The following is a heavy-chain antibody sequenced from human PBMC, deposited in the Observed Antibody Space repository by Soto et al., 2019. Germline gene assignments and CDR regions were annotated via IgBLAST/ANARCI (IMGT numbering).Heavy chain of an antibody. CDR1: GGTFSSYT. J-gene: IGHJ4*02. CDR2: IIPILGIA. Sequence: QVQLVQSGAEVKKPGSSVKVSCKASGGTFSSYTISWVRQAPGQGLEWMGRIIPILGIANYAQKFQGRVTSTADKSTGTANRELSSLRSEDTAGYYCARGGYSYGIDYWGQGTLVTVSS. D-gene: IGHD5-18*01. CDR3: ARGGYSYGIDY. V-gene: IGHV1-69*02.